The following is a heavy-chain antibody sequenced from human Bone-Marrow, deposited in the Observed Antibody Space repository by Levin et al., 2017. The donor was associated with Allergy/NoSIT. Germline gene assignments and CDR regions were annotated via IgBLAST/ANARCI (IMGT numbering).Heavy chain of an antibody. CDR2: IRGGGTTT. CDR1: GFTFHSYA. D-gene: IGHD3-10*01. CDR3: ASHTSITLVRGVIGDY. J-gene: IGHJ4*02. Sequence: GGSLRLSCAASGFTFHSYAISWVRQAPGKGLEWVSGIRGGGTTTNYADSVKGRFTISRDNSKNTLYLQMNSLRAEDTAVYYCASHTSITLVRGVIGDYWGQGTRVSVSS. V-gene: IGHV3-23*01.